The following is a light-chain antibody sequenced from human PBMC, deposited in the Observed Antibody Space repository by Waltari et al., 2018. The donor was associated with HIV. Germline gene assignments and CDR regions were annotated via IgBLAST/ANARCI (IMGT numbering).Light chain of an antibody. CDR3: SSYGDSLRVL. CDR1: SSDTGAYDS. J-gene: IGLJ3*02. CDR2: EVS. V-gene: IGLV2-8*01. Sequence: QSALTQPPSASGSLGQSATISCTGSSSDTGAYDSVSWFQQHPRSAPKLLLYEVSRRPSTVSDRFSGSRSGSTAFLTVAGLQPDDEATYFCSSYGDSLRVLFGGGTNVTVL.